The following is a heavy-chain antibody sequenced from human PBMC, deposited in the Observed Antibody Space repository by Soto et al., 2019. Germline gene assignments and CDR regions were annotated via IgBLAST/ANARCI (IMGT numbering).Heavy chain of an antibody. CDR3: AKDRNARYDRSAAFDM. J-gene: IGHJ3*02. CDR1: GFTFSTYA. CDR2: ISYDGSNK. Sequence: QVQLVESGGGVVQPGRSLRLSCAASGFTFSTYAMHWVRQAPGKGLEWVAVISYDGSNKHYADSVKGRFTISRDNSKNTLYLQMNSLRAEDTAVYYCAKDRNARYDRSAAFDMWCQGTMVTGSS. V-gene: IGHV3-30*04. D-gene: IGHD1-1*01.